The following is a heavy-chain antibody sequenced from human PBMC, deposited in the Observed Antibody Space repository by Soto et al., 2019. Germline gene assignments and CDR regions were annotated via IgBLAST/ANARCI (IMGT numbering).Heavy chain of an antibody. CDR1: GYRFTAYY. J-gene: IGHJ4*02. CDR2: MKLDTGGT. D-gene: IGHD5-18*01. Sequence: QVQLVQSGAEVKKPGASVRVSCEASGYRFTAYYIHWVRQAPGQGLEWMGRMKLDTGGTTYAQKFQGRVTMTRDTSINTAYMEVSSLNSDDTAIYYCARDGNFAFRGYSFAFDFWGQGTLVTVSS. CDR3: ARDGNFAFRGYSFAFDF. V-gene: IGHV1-2*06.